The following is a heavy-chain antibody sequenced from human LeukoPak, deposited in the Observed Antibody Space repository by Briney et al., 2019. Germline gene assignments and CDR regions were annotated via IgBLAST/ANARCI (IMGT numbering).Heavy chain of an antibody. CDR1: GGSISGHY. V-gene: IGHV4-59*11. CDR2: IHYSGKA. J-gene: IGHJ6*02. D-gene: IGHD3-16*01. CDR3: ARFGVDYDMDV. Sequence: SETLSLTCTVSGGSISGHYWTWVRQPPGEGLEWIGQIHYSGKADYNPSLRSRITISVDTSKNRMSLKVTSVTAADTAVYYCARFGVDYDMDVWGQGTTVTVS.